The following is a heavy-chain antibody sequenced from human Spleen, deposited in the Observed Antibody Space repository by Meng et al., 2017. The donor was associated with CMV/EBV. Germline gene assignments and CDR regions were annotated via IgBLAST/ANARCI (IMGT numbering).Heavy chain of an antibody. J-gene: IGHJ3*02. CDR3: ARIYGSESGAFDI. V-gene: IGHV3-53*01. D-gene: IGHD3-10*01. CDR2: IYSGGST. CDR1: GFTFSNAW. Sequence: GGSLRLSCAASGFTFSNAWMSWVRQAPGKGLEWVSVIYSGGSTYYVDSVKGRFTVSRDNAKNTLNLQMNSLRVEDTAVYYCARIYGSESGAFDIWGQGTMVTVSS.